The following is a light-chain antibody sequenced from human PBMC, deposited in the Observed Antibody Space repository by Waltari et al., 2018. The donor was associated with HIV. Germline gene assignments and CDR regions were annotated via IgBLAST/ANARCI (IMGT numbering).Light chain of an antibody. CDR2: KDN. CDR1: TLPKKF. J-gene: IGLJ2*01. Sequence: SDKVTQTPSVSVSPGQTARITCSGETLPKKFVYWYQQKPGQVPVVVIYKDNERPSGIPERFSGSSSGTRATLTISGVQAEDEADYYCQSADSSGTSFGGGTKLTVL. V-gene: IGLV3-25*03. CDR3: QSADSSGTS.